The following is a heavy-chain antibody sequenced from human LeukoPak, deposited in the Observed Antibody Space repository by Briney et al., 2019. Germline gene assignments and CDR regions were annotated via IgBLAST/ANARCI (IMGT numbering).Heavy chain of an antibody. V-gene: IGHV3-66*01. CDR3: ARASRWLAFDD. Sequence: PEGSLRLSCAASGFSVSSNYMAWVRQAPGKGLEWVSVIYNGGSTKYGDSVKDRFTISRDNSKNTLHLQMNSLRAEDTALYYCARASRWLAFDDWGQGALVTVSA. CDR2: IYNGGST. CDR1: GFSVSSNY. J-gene: IGHJ4*02. D-gene: IGHD6-19*01.